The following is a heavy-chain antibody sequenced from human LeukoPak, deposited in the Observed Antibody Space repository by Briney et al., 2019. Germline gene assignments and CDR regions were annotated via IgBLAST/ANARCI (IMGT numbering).Heavy chain of an antibody. CDR2: IGGSGGTT. J-gene: IGHJ4*02. CDR3: AKDIHYSRPHYPDY. V-gene: IGHV3-23*01. D-gene: IGHD6-13*01. CDR1: GGSFSGYY. Sequence: ETLSLTCAVYGGSFSGYYWSWIRQAPGKGLEWVSVIGGSGGTTYYADSVKGRFTISRDNSKNTLYLQMNSLRVEDTAIYYCAKDIHYSRPHYPDYWGQGSRVTVSS.